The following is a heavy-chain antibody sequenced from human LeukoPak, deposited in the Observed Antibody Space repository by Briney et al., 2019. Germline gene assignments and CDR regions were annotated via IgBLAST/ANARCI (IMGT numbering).Heavy chain of an antibody. CDR1: GGSISSSSYY. V-gene: IGHV4-39*01. D-gene: IGHD3-22*01. CDR3: ARSRGGPTYYYDSSGPMDY. Sequence: SETLSLTCTVSGGSISSSSYYRGWIRQPPGKGLEWIGSIYYSGSTYYNPSLKSRVTISVDTPKNQFSLKLSSVTAADTAVYYCARSRGGPTYYYDSSGPMDYWGQGTLVTVSS. J-gene: IGHJ4*02. CDR2: IYYSGST.